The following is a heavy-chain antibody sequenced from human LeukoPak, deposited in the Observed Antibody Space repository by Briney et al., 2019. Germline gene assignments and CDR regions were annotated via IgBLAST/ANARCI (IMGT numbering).Heavy chain of an antibody. D-gene: IGHD3-10*01. J-gene: IGHJ4*02. CDR2: ISYSGHT. CDR3: LRGGNRFGGFYFDY. Sequence: SETLSLTCSVSGDSLSSGSHYWSWLRQLPGKGLESIGFISYSGHTSYNPSLKSRVSISVDTSKNQFSLKLTSVTAADTAVYYCLRGGNRFGGFYFDYWGRGTLVTVSS. CDR1: GDSLSSGSHY. V-gene: IGHV4-31*03.